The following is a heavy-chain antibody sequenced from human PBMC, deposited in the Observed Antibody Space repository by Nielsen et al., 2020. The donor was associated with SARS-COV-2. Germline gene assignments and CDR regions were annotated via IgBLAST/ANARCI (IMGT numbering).Heavy chain of an antibody. CDR3: ARLRSDSSGYSPFDY. CDR1: DGSINSYY. J-gene: IGHJ4*02. Sequence: SETLSLTCTVSDGSINSYYWSWIRQPPGKGLEWIGYIYYSGSTNYNPSLKSRVTISLDTSKNQLSLKLNSVTAADTAMYYCARLRSDSSGYSPFDYWGQGTLVTVSS. D-gene: IGHD3-22*01. CDR2: IYYSGST. V-gene: IGHV4-59*08.